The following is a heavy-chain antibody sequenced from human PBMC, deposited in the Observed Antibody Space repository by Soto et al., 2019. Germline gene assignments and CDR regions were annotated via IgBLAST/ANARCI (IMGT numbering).Heavy chain of an antibody. J-gene: IGHJ4*02. CDR1: GGSISSGGYY. D-gene: IGHD3-22*01. CDR2: IYYSGST. CDR3: ARGGAYYDTLGLGY. V-gene: IGHV4-31*03. Sequence: SETLSLTCTVSGGSISSGGYYWSWIRQHPGKGLEWIGYIYYSGSTYYNPSLKSRVTISVDTSKNQFSLKLSSVTAADTAVYYCARGGAYYDTLGLGYWGQGTLVTVSS.